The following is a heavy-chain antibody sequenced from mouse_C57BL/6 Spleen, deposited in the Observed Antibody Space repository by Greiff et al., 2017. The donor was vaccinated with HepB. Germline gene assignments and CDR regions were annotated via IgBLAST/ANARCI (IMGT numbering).Heavy chain of an antibody. CDR2: ISSGGSYT. CDR1: GFTFSSYG. J-gene: IGHJ4*01. V-gene: IGHV5-6*01. Sequence: EVNLVESGGDLVKPGGSLKLSCAASGFTFSSYGMSWVRQTPDKRLEWVATISSGGSYTYYPDSVKGRFTISRDNAKNTLYLQMSSLKSEDTAMYYCARPITTVVATDYAMDYWGQGTSVTVSS. D-gene: IGHD1-1*01. CDR3: ARPITTVVATDYAMDY.